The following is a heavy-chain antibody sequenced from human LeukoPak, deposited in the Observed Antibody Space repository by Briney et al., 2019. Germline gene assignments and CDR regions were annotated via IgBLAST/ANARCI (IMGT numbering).Heavy chain of an antibody. V-gene: IGHV4-31*03. J-gene: IGHJ4*02. D-gene: IGHD3-10*01. CDR3: ARYNYSSGSYSAYHY. CDR2: IYYSGSI. CDR1: GGSISSGDYY. Sequence: PSQTLSLTCTVSGGSISSGDYYWSWIRQHPGKGLEWIGYIYYSGSIYYNPSLKSRVTISVDTSKNQFSLKLSSVTAADTAVYYCARYNYSSGSYSAYHYWGQGTLVTVSS.